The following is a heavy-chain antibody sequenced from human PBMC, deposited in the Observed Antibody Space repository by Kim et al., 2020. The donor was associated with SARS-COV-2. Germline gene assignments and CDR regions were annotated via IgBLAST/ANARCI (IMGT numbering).Heavy chain of an antibody. CDR3: AESIVGYWYFDL. J-gene: IGHJ2*01. Sequence: SVKVSCKASGGTFSSYAISWVRQAPGQGLEWMGGIIPIFGTANYAQKFQGRVTITADESTSTAYMELSSLRSEDTAVYYCAESIVGYWYFDLWGRGTLVTVSS. CDR2: IIPIFGTA. CDR1: GGTFSSYA. V-gene: IGHV1-69*13. D-gene: IGHD6-6*01.